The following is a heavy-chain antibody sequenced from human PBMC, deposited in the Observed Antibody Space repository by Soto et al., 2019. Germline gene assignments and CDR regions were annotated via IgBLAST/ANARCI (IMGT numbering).Heavy chain of an antibody. J-gene: IGHJ4*02. CDR2: IYYSGST. CDR1: GGSISSYY. V-gene: IGHV4-59*08. Sequence: SETLSLTCTVSGGSISSYYWSWIRQPPGKGLEWIGYIYYSGSTNYNPSLKSRVTISVDTSKNQFSLKLSSVTAADTAVYYCARHLGRSGYVRIDYWGQGTLVTVSS. D-gene: IGHD5-12*01. CDR3: ARHLGRSGYVRIDY.